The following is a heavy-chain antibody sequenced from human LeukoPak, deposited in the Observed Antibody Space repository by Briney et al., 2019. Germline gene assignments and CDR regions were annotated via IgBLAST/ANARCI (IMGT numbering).Heavy chain of an antibody. D-gene: IGHD3-22*01. CDR1: GFTFSSYA. CDR2: ISYDGSNK. Sequence: GGSLRLSCAASGFTFSSYAMHWVRQAPGKGLEWVAVISYDGSNKYYADSVKGRFTISRDNSKNTLYLQMNSLRAEDTAVYYCAKLRYDSSSYYFDYWGQGTLVTVSS. J-gene: IGHJ4*02. V-gene: IGHV3-30*04. CDR3: AKLRYDSSSYYFDY.